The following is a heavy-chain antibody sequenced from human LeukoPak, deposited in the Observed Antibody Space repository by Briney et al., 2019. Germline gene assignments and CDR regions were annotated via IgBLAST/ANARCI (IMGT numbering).Heavy chain of an antibody. CDR1: GYTFTGYY. J-gene: IGHJ5*02. CDR2: INPNSGGT. D-gene: IGHD2-21*02. CDR3: AREDCGGDCSVNWFDP. Sequence: ASVKVSCKASGYTFTGYYMHWVRQAPGQGLEWMGWINPNSGGTNYAQKFQGRVTMTRDTSISTAYMELSRLRSDDTAVYYCAREDCGGDCSVNWFDPWGQGTLVTVSS. V-gene: IGHV1-2*02.